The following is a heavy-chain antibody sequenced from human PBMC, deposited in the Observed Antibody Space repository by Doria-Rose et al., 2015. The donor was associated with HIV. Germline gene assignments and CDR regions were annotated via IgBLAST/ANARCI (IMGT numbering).Heavy chain of an antibody. CDR1: GFSFESYA. CDR3: AKAPIIGPKYYFYMDV. D-gene: IGHD3-3*01. J-gene: IGHJ6*03. Sequence: VQLVQSGGGLVQPGRSLRLSCVGSGFSFESYAMHWVRLAPGKGLEWVAGISWNSDAKSTADSVEGRFTISRDNAKKSVYLEMRSLRPEDTAFYYCAKAPIIGPKYYFYMDVWGKGTSVTVSS. V-gene: IGHV3-9*01. CDR2: ISWNSDAK.